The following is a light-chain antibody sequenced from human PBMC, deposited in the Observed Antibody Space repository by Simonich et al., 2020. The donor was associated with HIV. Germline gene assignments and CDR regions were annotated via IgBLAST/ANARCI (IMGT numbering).Light chain of an antibody. Sequence: DIVMTQSPDSLAVSLGERATINCKSSQSVLYSSNNKNYLAWYQQKPGQPPKLLIYWASTREAGVPDRFSRSGSGTDFTRTISSLQAEDVAVYYCQQYYSTPPTFGQGTKVEIK. J-gene: IGKJ1*01. V-gene: IGKV4-1*01. CDR2: WAS. CDR1: QSVLYSSNNKNY. CDR3: QQYYSTPPT.